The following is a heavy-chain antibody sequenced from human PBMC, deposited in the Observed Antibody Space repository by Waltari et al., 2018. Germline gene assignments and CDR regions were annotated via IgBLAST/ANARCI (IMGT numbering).Heavy chain of an antibody. CDR1: GFIFRTYW. CDR2: IKSDGSST. V-gene: IGHV3-74*01. Sequence: EVQLVESGGGLVQPGGSLRLSCVASGFIFRTYWIDWVRQAPGKGLVWVSRIKSDGSSTTYADSVKGQFTISRDNAKNTLYLHMSSLRAEDTAVYYCVRENIAAAGLESWGQGTLVTVSS. CDR3: VRENIAAAGLES. J-gene: IGHJ4*02. D-gene: IGHD6-13*01.